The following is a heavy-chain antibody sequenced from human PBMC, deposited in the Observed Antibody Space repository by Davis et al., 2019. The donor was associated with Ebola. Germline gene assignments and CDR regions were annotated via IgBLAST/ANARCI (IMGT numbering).Heavy chain of an antibody. V-gene: IGHV3-23*01. D-gene: IGHD3-22*01. CDR2: ISGSGAST. CDR3: AKSTMIVGDWDFDY. J-gene: IGHJ4*02. Sequence: GESLKISCVASGLRFVDYPMNWVRQAPGRGLEWVSSISGSGASTYFADSVKGRFTISRDNSENTLHLQMNSLRADDTAVYYCAKSTMIVGDWDFDYWGQGTLVTVSS. CDR1: GLRFVDYP.